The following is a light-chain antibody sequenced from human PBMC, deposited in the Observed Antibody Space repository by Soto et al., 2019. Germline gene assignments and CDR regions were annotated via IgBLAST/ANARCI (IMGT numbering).Light chain of an antibody. CDR3: QTWGTGSHVV. J-gene: IGLJ2*01. Sequence: QPVLTQSPSASASLGASVKLSCTLSSGHSTYAIAWHQQQPEKGPRYLMKVNSDGSHNKGDGIPDRFSGSSSGPERYLTISSLQSEDEADYYCQTWGTGSHVVFGGGTKLTVL. CDR1: SGHSTYA. CDR2: VNSDGSH. V-gene: IGLV4-69*01.